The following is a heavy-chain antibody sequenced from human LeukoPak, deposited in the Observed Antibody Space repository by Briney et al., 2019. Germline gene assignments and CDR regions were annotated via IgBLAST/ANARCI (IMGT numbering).Heavy chain of an antibody. CDR2: INSDGSST. V-gene: IGHV3-74*01. Sequence: PGGSLSLSCAASGFTFSNYWMHCVRHAPGKGLVWVSRINSDGSSTNYEDSVKGRFPITRDNAKNTLYLQMNRLRAEERAMVYCSRGGNQEYWGEGTLVSVSS. CDR1: GFTFSNYW. CDR3: SRGGNQEY. J-gene: IGHJ4*02.